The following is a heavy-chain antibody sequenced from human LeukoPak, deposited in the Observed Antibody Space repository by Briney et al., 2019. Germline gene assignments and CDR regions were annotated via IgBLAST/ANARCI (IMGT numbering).Heavy chain of an antibody. CDR3: ASRAYCSGHXCPXXAFD. Sequence: ASVKVSCKASGGTFHSHAISWVRQAPGQGLEWMGRIIPLFGVTNYAQRFHGRVTLTADKSTNTVYMQLTGLRFEDTAVFYCASRAYCSGHXCPXXAFD. D-gene: IGHD2-15*01. CDR1: GGTFHSHA. CDR2: IIPLFGVT. V-gene: IGHV1-69*04. J-gene: IGHJ3*01.